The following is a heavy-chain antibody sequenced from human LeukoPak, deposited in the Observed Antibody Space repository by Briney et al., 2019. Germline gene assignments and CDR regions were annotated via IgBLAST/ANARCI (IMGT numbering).Heavy chain of an antibody. J-gene: IGHJ4*02. CDR3: ARVLLAVGATSGPFDY. CDR2: IYHSGST. Sequence: SETLSLTCTVSGGSIRSYYWTWLRQPPGKGLEWIGYIYHSGSTYYNPSLKSRVTISVDRSKNQFSLKLSSVTAADTAVYYCARVLLAVGATSGPFDYWGQGTLVTVSS. D-gene: IGHD1-26*01. V-gene: IGHV4-59*12. CDR1: GGSIRSYY.